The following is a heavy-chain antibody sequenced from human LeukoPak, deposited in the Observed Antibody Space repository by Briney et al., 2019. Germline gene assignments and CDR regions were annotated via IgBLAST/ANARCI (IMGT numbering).Heavy chain of an antibody. CDR3: ARGYDFWSGYRYFYYYYYMDV. J-gene: IGHJ6*03. D-gene: IGHD3-3*01. CDR1: GVSISSGSYY. CDR2: IYTSGST. Sequence: SQTLSLTCTVSGVSISSGSYYWSWIRQPAGKGLEWIGRIYTSGSTNYNPSLKSRVTISVDTSKNLFSLKLSSVTAADTCVYYCARGYDFWSGYRYFYYYYYMDVWGKGTTVTVSS. V-gene: IGHV4-61*02.